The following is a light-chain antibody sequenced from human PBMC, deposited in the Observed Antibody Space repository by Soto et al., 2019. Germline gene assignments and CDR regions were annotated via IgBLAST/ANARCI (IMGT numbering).Light chain of an antibody. V-gene: IGLV2-14*01. J-gene: IGLJ3*02. CDR3: NSYTTIGTLV. CDR1: SSDIGGDDY. Sequence: QSVLTQPASVSGSPGQSITISCTGTSSDIGGDDYVSWYQQHPGKAPRLIIYEVTYRPSGVSTRFSGSKSGNTASLTISGLQAEDEADYFCNSYTTIGTLVFGGGTKVTVL. CDR2: EVT.